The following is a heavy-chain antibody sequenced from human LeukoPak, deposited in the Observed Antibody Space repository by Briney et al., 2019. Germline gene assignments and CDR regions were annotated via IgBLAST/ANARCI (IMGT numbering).Heavy chain of an antibody. Sequence: GGSLRLSCTASGFTFSSYAMSWVRQAPGKGLEWVSAISGSGSSTYYADSVKGRFTISRDNSKNTLHLQVNSLRAEDTAVYYCAKARHYDFWSGEGNFDYWGQGTLVTVSS. CDR1: GFTFSSYA. V-gene: IGHV3-23*01. D-gene: IGHD3-3*01. CDR2: ISGSGSST. CDR3: AKARHYDFWSGEGNFDY. J-gene: IGHJ4*02.